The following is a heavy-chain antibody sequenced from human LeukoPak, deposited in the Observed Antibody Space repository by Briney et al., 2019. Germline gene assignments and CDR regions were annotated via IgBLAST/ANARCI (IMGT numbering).Heavy chain of an antibody. J-gene: IGHJ4*02. CDR2: INHSGST. V-gene: IGHV4-34*01. CDR1: GGSFSGYY. D-gene: IGHD3-22*01. CDR3: ARDQYYYDSSGYYPSGY. Sequence: SETLSLTCAVYGGSFSGYYRSWIRQPPGKGLEWIGEINHSGSTNYNPSLKSRVTISVDTSKNQFSLKLSSVTAADTAVYYCARDQYYYDSSGYYPSGYWGQGTLVTVSS.